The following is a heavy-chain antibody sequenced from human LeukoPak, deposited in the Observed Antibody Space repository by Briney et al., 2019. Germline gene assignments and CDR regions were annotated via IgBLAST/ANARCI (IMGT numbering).Heavy chain of an antibody. CDR1: SGSISSGDFY. CDR3: ARARGFGEAAPWWFDP. V-gene: IGHV4-30-2*01. D-gene: IGHD3-10*01. CDR2: IYHSGST. J-gene: IGHJ5*02. Sequence: SETLSLTCTVSSGSISSGDFYWSWIRQPPGKGLEWIGYIYHSGSTFYNPSLKSRVTISVDRSKNQFSLKLSSVTAADTAVYYCARARGFGEAAPWWFDPWGQGTLVTVS.